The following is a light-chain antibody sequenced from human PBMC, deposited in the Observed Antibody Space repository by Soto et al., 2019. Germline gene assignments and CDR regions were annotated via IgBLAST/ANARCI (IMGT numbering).Light chain of an antibody. Sequence: DIQMTQSPSSLSASVGDRVTITCQASQDISNYLNWYQQKPGKAPKLLIYDASNLETGVPSRFSGSGSGTDFTCTISSLQPADIATYYCQQYDNLPITFGHGTRLEIK. CDR1: QDISNY. V-gene: IGKV1-33*01. CDR3: QQYDNLPIT. J-gene: IGKJ5*01. CDR2: DAS.